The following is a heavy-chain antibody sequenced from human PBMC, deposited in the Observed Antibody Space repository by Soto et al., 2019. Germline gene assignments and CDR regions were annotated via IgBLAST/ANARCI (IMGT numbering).Heavy chain of an antibody. CDR3: ARGPGGFGELFLDF. CDR2: IYYSGSP. Sequence: TLSLTCTVSGGSINSGGYYWSWIRQHPGEGLECLGAIYYSGSPYYNPSLKSRVSISVDSSKNQFSLKLSSVTAADTAMYYCARGPGGFGELFLDFWGQGTLVTVSS. J-gene: IGHJ4*02. V-gene: IGHV4-31*03. D-gene: IGHD3-10*01. CDR1: GGSINSGGYY.